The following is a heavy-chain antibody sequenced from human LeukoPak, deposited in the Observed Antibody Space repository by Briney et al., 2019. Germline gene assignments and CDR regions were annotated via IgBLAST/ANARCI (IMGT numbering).Heavy chain of an antibody. Sequence: KASETLSLTCTVSGDSISSSSYYWSRIRQPAGKGLEWIGRIYTSGSTNYNPSLKSRVTMSVDTSKNQFSLKLSSVTAADTAVYYCASQHMADGYIVWGQGTLVTVSS. CDR3: ASQHMADGYIV. D-gene: IGHD5-24*01. V-gene: IGHV4-61*02. CDR1: GDSISSSSYY. CDR2: IYTSGST. J-gene: IGHJ4*02.